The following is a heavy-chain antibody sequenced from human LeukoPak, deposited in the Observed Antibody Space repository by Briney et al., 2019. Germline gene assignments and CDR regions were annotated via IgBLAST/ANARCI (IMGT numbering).Heavy chain of an antibody. Sequence: GGSLRLSCAASGFTSSSYAMSWVRQAPGEGLEWVSAISGSGGSTYYADSVKGRFTISRDNSINTLYLQMSSLRAEDAAVYYCAKSGGLSGSGRLGMDVWGQGTTVTVSS. V-gene: IGHV3-23*01. CDR1: GFTSSSYA. CDR3: AKSGGLSGSGRLGMDV. D-gene: IGHD3-10*01. CDR2: ISGSGGST. J-gene: IGHJ6*02.